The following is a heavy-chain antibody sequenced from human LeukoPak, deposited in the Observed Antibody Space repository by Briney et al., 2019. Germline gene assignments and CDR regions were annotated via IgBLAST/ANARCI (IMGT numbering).Heavy chain of an antibody. J-gene: IGHJ3*02. CDR1: GGSISSSTYY. CDR3: ARLPSGGSLGAFDI. D-gene: IGHD2-15*01. V-gene: IGHV4-39*01. CDR2: IYYSGST. Sequence: PSETLSLTCIVSGGSISSSTYYWGWIRQPPGKGLEWIGTIYYSGSTYYSPSLKSRVTISVDTSKNQFSLKLSSVTAADTAVYYCARLPSGGSLGAFDIWGQGTMVTVSS.